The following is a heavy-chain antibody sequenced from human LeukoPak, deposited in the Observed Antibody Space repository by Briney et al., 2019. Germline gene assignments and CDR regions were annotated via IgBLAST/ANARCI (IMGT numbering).Heavy chain of an antibody. CDR1: GGSISSGGYY. CDR3: ARDYSNWFDP. D-gene: IGHD4-11*01. V-gene: IGHV4-31*03. J-gene: IGHJ5*02. Sequence: SETLSLTCTVSGGSISSGGYYWSWIRQHPGKGLEWIGYIYYSGSTYYNPSLKSRVTISVDTSKNQFSLKLSSVTAADTAVYYCARDYSNWFDPWGQGTLVTVSS. CDR2: IYYSGST.